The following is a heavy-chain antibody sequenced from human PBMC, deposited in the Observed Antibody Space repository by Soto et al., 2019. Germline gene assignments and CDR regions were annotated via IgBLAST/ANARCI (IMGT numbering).Heavy chain of an antibody. CDR2: ISHDGNDK. CDR1: GITFSAFG. CDR3: ATDLGTTVTTYNFFDP. J-gene: IGHJ5*02. V-gene: IGHV3-30*03. Sequence: QVQLVESGGGVVQPGRSLRLSCGASGITFSAFGLHWVRQAPGKGLEWVAVISHDGNDKYYTDSVKGRFTISRDNSKNTLYLQMNSLRGEDTAIYFCATDLGTTVTTYNFFDPWGQGALVTVSS. D-gene: IGHD4-17*01.